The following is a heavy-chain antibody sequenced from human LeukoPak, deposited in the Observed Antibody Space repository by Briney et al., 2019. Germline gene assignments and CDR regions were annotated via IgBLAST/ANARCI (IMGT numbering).Heavy chain of an antibody. CDR1: GFTFSTYS. CDR3: AKDGGSFQVDY. D-gene: IGHD1-26*01. V-gene: IGHV3-30*02. J-gene: IGHJ4*02. Sequence: PGGSLRLSCAASGFTFSTYSMNWVRQAPGKGLEWVAFIRPHGSTEYYADSVKGRFTISRDDSKNTLFLQMNSLRAEDTAVYYCAKDGGSFQVDYWGQGTLVTVSS. CDR2: IRPHGSTE.